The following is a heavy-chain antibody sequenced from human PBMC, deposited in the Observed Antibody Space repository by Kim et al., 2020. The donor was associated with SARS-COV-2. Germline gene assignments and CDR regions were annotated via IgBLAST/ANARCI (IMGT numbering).Heavy chain of an antibody. D-gene: IGHD6-6*01. CDR2: ISWNSGSI. CDR3: AKDISPPYIAARPRSFSYYFDY. CDR1: GFTFDDYA. V-gene: IGHV3-9*01. J-gene: IGHJ4*02. Sequence: GGSLRLSCAASGFTFDDYAMHWVRQAPGKGLEWVSGISWNSGSIGYADSVKGRFTISRDNAKNSLYLQMNSLRAEDTALYYCAKDISPPYIAARPRSFSYYFDYWGQGTLVTVSS.